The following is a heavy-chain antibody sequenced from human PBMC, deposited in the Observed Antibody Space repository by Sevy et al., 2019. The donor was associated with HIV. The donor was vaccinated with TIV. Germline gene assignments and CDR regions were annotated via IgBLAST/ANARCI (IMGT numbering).Heavy chain of an antibody. Sequence: SETLSLTCTVSGGSIRSYYWSWIRQPPGKGLEWIGYIYHSESTKYNPSLKSRVTISADTSKNQFSLKLTSVTAADTAVYYCARSSPPGYYDFWSGLSKDAFDIWGQGTMVTVS. CDR2: IYHSEST. J-gene: IGHJ3*02. D-gene: IGHD3-3*01. CDR1: GGSIRSYY. V-gene: IGHV4-59*12. CDR3: ARSSPPGYYDFWSGLSKDAFDI.